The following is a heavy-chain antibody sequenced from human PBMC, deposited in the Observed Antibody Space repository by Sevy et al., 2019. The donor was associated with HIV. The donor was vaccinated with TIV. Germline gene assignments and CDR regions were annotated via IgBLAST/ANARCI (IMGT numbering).Heavy chain of an antibody. D-gene: IGHD3-22*01. Sequence: ASVKVSCKASGGTFSSYAISWVRQAPGQGLEWMGGIIPIFGTANYAQKFQGRVTITADESTSTAYMELSSLRAEDTAVYYCARQPPYYGSSGYYTPCFDYWGQGTLVTVSS. V-gene: IGHV1-69*13. J-gene: IGHJ4*02. CDR3: ARQPPYYGSSGYYTPCFDY. CDR1: GGTFSSYA. CDR2: IIPIFGTA.